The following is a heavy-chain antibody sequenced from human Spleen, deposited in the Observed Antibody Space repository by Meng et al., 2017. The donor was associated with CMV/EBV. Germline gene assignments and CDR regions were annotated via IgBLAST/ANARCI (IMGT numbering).Heavy chain of an antibody. CDR1: GLIFGNYA. CDR2: LTGDGLNT. J-gene: IGHJ4*02. V-gene: IGHV3-23*01. Sequence: GESLKISCAASGLIFGNYAMAWVRRAPGKGLEWVSSLTGDGLNTYFADSMKDRFSVSRDNSKNILFLQMTSLRAEDTAVYYCAKAFSASWYREYYDDWGQGTLVTVSS. CDR3: AKAFSASWYREYYDD. D-gene: IGHD6-13*01.